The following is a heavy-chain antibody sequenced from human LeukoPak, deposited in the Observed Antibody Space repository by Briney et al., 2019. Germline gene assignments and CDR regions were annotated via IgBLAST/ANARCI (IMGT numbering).Heavy chain of an antibody. CDR3: ARDQGGATSY. CDR2: MNPISGDT. CDR1: GYTFTSYD. Sequence: ASVKVSCKASGYTFTSYDVNWVRQATGQGLEWMGWMNPISGDTGYALKFQGRVTMSRNTSISTAYMELGSLRSEDTAVYYCARDQGGATSYWGQGTLVTVSS. J-gene: IGHJ4*02. D-gene: IGHD1-26*01. V-gene: IGHV1-8*01.